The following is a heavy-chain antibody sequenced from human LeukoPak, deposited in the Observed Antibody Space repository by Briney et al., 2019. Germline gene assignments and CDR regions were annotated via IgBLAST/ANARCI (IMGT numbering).Heavy chain of an antibody. V-gene: IGHV4-4*07. CDR1: GGSISSYY. CDR2: FFASGGT. Sequence: SETLSLTCTVSGGSISSYYWGWIRQPTGKGLEWIGRFFASGGTNSNPSLRSRVTMSVDTSRNQFSLKLSSVTAADTAVYYCARDSEKWEDSHYYYYMDVWGKGTTVTVSS. J-gene: IGHJ6*03. CDR3: ARDSEKWEDSHYYYYMDV. D-gene: IGHD1-26*01.